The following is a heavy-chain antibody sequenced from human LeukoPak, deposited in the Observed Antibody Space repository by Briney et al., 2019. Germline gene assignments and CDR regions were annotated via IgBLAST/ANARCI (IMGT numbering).Heavy chain of an antibody. CDR1: GGTFSSYA. J-gene: IGHJ4*02. CDR3: ARESGSYEAYFDY. CDR2: IFPIFATA. Sequence: SVKVSCKASGGTFSSYAISWVRQAPGQGLEWMGRIFPIFATANYAQKFQGRVTITADESTSTAYMELSGLRSEDTAVYYCARESGSYEAYFDYWGQGTLVTVSS. D-gene: IGHD1-26*01. V-gene: IGHV1-69*13.